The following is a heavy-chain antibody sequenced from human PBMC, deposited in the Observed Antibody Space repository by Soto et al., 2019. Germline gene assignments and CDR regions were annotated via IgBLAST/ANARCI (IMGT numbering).Heavy chain of an antibody. J-gene: IGHJ6*03. CDR1: GFTFNTYG. CDR2: ISYDGRNK. Sequence: QVQLVESGGGVVQPGGSLGLSCAASGFTFNTYGMQWVRQAPGKGLEWVALISYDGRNKYYADSVKGRFTISRDNSKNTLDLQMNILRAEDTAVYSCARGHYYMDVWGKGTTVTVSS. CDR3: ARGHYYMDV. V-gene: IGHV3-30*03.